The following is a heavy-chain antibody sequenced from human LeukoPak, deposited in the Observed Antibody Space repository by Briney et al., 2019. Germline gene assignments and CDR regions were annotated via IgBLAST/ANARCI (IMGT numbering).Heavy chain of an antibody. CDR1: GDSFSSNSAA. Sequence: SQTLSLTCAISGDSFSSNSAAWNWIRQSPSRGLEWLGRTYYRSKWYNDYAASVKSRIIINPDTSKSQFSLQLNSVTPEDTAIYYCARGRSWPLDYWGQGTLVTVSS. J-gene: IGHJ4*02. V-gene: IGHV6-1*01. CDR2: TYYRSKWYN. D-gene: IGHD6-13*01. CDR3: ARGRSWPLDY.